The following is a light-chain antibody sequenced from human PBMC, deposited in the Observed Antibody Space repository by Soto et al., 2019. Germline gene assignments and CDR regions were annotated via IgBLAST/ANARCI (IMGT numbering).Light chain of an antibody. CDR1: QSISGY. CDR2: DAS. J-gene: IGKJ4*01. Sequence: EIVLTQSPATLSLSPGERATLSCKASQSISGYLAWYQQKPGQAPRLLVYDASNRPTVVPARFSGSGFGTDFTLTISCLQSEDFATYYCQQYYSYPLTFGGGTKVEIK. CDR3: QQYYSYPLT. V-gene: IGKV3-11*01.